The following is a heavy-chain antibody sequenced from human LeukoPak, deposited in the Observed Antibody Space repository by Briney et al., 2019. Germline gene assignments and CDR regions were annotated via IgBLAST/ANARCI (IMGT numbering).Heavy chain of an antibody. D-gene: IGHD5-18*01. CDR3: AKDADTATIIYWYFDL. CDR2: ISDDGRNK. J-gene: IGHJ2*01. V-gene: IGHV3-30*18. CDR1: GFTFSSYG. Sequence: PGKSLRLSCAASGFTFSSYGMHWVRQAPGKGLEWVAVISDDGRNKYYADSVRGRFTISRDNSKNMLYLQMNNLRPEDTAVYHCAKDADTATIIYWYFDLWGRGTLVTVSS.